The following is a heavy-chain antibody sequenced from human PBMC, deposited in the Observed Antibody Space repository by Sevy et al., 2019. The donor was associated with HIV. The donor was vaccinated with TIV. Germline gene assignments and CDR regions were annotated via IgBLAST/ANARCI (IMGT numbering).Heavy chain of an antibody. V-gene: IGHV3-30-3*01. CDR1: GFTFSSYA. CDR3: ARDLAGAGNWFDP. Sequence: GSLRLSCAASGFTFSSYAMHWVRQAPGKGLEGVAVISYGGSNKYYADSVKGRFTISRDNSKNTLYLQMNSLRAGDTAVYYCARDLAGAGNWFDPWGQGTLVTVSS. D-gene: IGHD6-19*01. J-gene: IGHJ5*02. CDR2: ISYGGSNK.